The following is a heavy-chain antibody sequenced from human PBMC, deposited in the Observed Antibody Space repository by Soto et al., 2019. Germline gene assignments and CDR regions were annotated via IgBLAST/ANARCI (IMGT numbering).Heavy chain of an antibody. D-gene: IGHD5-12*01. V-gene: IGHV4-59*01. CDR3: ARNRVEYSSAPGEDWFDP. J-gene: IGHJ5*02. Sequence: ETLSLTCTVSGGSIRTDYWNWIRQPPGKGLEWIGYIYYSGSTNYNPSLKSRVTISVDTSKNQLSLKLTSVTAADTAVYYCARNRVEYSSAPGEDWFDPWGQGTLVTVSS. CDR2: IYYSGST. CDR1: GGSIRTDY.